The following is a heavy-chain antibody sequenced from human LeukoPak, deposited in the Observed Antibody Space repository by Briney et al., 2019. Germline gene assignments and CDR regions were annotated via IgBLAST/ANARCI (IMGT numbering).Heavy chain of an antibody. D-gene: IGHD1-14*01. Sequence: SETLSLTCAVYGESFSGYYWSWIRQPPGKGLEWIGEINHSGSTNYDPSLKSRVTISVDTSKNQFSLKLSSVTAADTAVYYCAREHRVRFDPWGQGTLVTVSS. J-gene: IGHJ5*02. CDR1: GESFSGYY. V-gene: IGHV4-34*01. CDR2: INHSGST. CDR3: AREHRVRFDP.